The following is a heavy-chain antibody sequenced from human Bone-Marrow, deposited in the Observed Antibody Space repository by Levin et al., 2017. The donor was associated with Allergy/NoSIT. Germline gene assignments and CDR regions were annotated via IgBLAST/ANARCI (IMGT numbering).Heavy chain of an antibody. Sequence: PGGSLRLSCAASGFTFSSCAMSWVRQAPGKGLEWVSAISGNGYSTYYADSVKGRFTISRDNSKNTLHLQMNSLRAEDTAVYYCANSVGGSGLWDSSGWGYWGQGTLVTVSS. V-gene: IGHV3-23*01. D-gene: IGHD6-19*01. CDR3: ANSVGGSGLWDSSGWGY. J-gene: IGHJ4*02. CDR2: ISGNGYST. CDR1: GFTFSSCA.